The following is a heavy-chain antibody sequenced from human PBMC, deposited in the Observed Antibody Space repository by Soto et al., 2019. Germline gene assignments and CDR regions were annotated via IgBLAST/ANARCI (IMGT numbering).Heavy chain of an antibody. CDR3: ARGYYGAGGPDV. V-gene: IGHV4-31*03. D-gene: IGHD3-10*01. CDR2: VFNTVTT. Sequence: PSETLSLTCSISGGSFSSGGVYSGWIRQVPGRGLEWIGHVFNTVTTRYRLPLRTRLTMSIDTSSNQFSMTLSSVTAADTAIYYCARGYYGAGGPDVWGQGTLVTVS. CDR1: GGSFSSGGVY. J-gene: IGHJ4*02.